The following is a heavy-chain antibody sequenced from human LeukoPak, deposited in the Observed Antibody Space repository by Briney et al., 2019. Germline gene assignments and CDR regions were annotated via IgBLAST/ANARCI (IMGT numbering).Heavy chain of an antibody. D-gene: IGHD3-3*01. Sequence: SVKVSCKASGGTFSSYAISWVRQAPGQGLEWMGRIIPILGIANYAQKFQGRVTITADKSTSTAYMELSSLRSEDTAVYYCARQICTAYYYYGMDVWGQGTMVTVSS. CDR1: GGTFSSYA. CDR2: IIPILGIA. V-gene: IGHV1-69*04. J-gene: IGHJ6*02. CDR3: ARQICTAYYYYGMDV.